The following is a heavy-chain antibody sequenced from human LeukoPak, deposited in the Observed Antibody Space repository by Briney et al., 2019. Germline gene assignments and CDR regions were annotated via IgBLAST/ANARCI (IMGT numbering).Heavy chain of an antibody. CDR1: GASISSNL. D-gene: IGHD1-1*01. V-gene: IGHV4-4*02. CDR3: ARSDDRYFDY. J-gene: IGHJ4*02. CDR2: IYHSGNT. Sequence: SETLSLTCAVSGASISSNLWSWVRQPPGKGLEWIGEIYHSGNTNYNPSLDSRVTISVDKSNNQFSLKVNSVTAADTAVYYCARSDDRYFDYWGQGTLVTVPS.